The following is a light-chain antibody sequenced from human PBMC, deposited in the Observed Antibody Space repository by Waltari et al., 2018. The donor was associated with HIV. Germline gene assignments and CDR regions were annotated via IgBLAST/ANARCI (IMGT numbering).Light chain of an antibody. CDR1: QSTNKW. J-gene: IGKJ2*01. CDR2: KTS. V-gene: IGKV1-5*03. CDR3: HQYKGSA. Sequence: DIQMTQSPSSLSASVGDRVTITCRASQSTNKWLAWYQHKPGQAPKLLIYKTSRLDSGVPSRFSDSGSGTEFTLTISSLQPDDVATYYCHQYKGSAFGQGTKLEI.